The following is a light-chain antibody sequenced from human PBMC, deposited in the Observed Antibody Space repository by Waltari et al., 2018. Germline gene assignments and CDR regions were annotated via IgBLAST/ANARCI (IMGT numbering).Light chain of an antibody. CDR3: QQYDSYPIT. Sequence: DIQMTQSPSSLSASVGDRVTITCRASQYIANYLAWFQQKAGKAPKSPIYAASNLQSGVPSKFSGSGSGTDFTLTISSLQPEDFATYYCQQYDSYPITFGQGTRLEIK. CDR1: QYIANY. J-gene: IGKJ5*01. CDR2: AAS. V-gene: IGKV1-16*02.